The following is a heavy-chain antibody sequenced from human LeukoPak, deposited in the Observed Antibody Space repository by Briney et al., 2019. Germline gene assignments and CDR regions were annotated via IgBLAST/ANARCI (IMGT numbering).Heavy chain of an antibody. V-gene: IGHV4-4*02. CDR2: IYHSGST. CDR1: GGSISSSNW. CDR3: AAYYDSSGYYYFDY. Sequence: SGTLSLTCAVSGGSISSSNWWSWVRQPPGKGLEWIGEIYHSGSTNYNPSLKSRVTISVDKSKNQFSLKLSSVPAADTAVYYCAAYYDSSGYYYFDYWGQGTLVTVSS. D-gene: IGHD3-22*01. J-gene: IGHJ4*02.